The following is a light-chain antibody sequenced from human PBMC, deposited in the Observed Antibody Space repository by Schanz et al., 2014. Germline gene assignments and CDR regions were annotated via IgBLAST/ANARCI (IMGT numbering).Light chain of an antibody. CDR3: QQYGSSPQT. J-gene: IGKJ1*01. CDR2: AAS. CDR1: QSVASN. V-gene: IGKV3-15*01. Sequence: EIVMTQSPATLSVSPGERATLSCRASQSVASNLAWYQQKPGQAPRLLIYAASTRATGIPARFSGSGSGPEFTLTISRLEPEDFAVYYCQQYGSSPQTFGQGTKVEIK.